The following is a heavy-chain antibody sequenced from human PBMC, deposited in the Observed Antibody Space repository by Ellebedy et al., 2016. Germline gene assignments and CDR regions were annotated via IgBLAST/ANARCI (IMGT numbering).Heavy chain of an antibody. V-gene: IGHV3-33*03. CDR1: GFTFSSYG. CDR2: IWYDGSNK. D-gene: IGHD6-13*01. J-gene: IGHJ4*02. CDR3: AKDIAREQLVLSY. Sequence: GGSLRLSXAASGFTFSSYGMHWVRQAPGKGLEWVAVIWYDGSNKYYADSVKGRFTISRDNAKNSLYLQMNSLRAEDTALYYCAKDIAREQLVLSYWGQGTLVTVSS.